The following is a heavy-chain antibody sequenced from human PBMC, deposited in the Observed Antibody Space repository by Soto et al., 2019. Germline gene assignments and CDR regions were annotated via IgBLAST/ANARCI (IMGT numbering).Heavy chain of an antibody. CDR1: GGSISSDY. V-gene: IGHV4-59*01. CDR3: ERLAYSSGFTFDY. CDR2: IYYNGNT. D-gene: IGHD5-18*01. J-gene: IGHJ4*02. Sequence: QVHLQESGPGLVKPSETLSLTCTVSGGSISSDYWTCIRQPPGERLDWIGYIYYNGNTNYNSSLKSRVTISIDTAKNQFSLKLNSVTAADAAVYFCERLAYSSGFTFDYWGRGTLVTVSS.